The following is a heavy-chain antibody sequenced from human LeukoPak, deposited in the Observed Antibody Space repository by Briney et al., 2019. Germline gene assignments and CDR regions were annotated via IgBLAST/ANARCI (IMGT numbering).Heavy chain of an antibody. J-gene: IGHJ4*02. CDR1: GYTFTGYY. D-gene: IGHD3-10*01. CDR3: AALYGSGSYYNWGLDY. CDR2: INPNSGGT. V-gene: IGHV1-2*02. Sequence: ASVKVSCKASGYTFTGYYMHWVRQAPGQGLEWMGWINPNSGGTDYAQKFQGRVTMTRDMSTSTAYMELSSLRSEDTAVYYCAALYGSGSYYNWGLDYWGQGTLVTVSS.